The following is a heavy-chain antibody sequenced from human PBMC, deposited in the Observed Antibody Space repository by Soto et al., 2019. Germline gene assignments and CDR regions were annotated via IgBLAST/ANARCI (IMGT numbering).Heavy chain of an antibody. CDR1: GGSFSTYG. J-gene: IGHJ4*02. V-gene: IGHV1-69*13. Sequence: QVQLVQSGAEVKKPGSSVKVSCKASGGSFSTYGINWVRLAPGQGLEWMGGIIPKFGTTHYAQKFRGRVTIPPDASTNTAYMELNYLRSEDTAVYFCARELDPYYGGNSLSLDYWGQGTLVTVSS. CDR2: IIPKFGTT. CDR3: ARELDPYYGGNSLSLDY. D-gene: IGHD4-17*01.